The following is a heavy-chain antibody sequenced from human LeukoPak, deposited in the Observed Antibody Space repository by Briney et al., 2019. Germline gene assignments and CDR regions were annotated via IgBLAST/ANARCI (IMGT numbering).Heavy chain of an antibody. J-gene: IGHJ4*02. Sequence: HPGGSLRLSCAASGFTFSSYGMHWVRQAPGKGLEWVAVIWYDGSNKYYADSVKGRFTISRDNSKNTLYLQMNSLRAEDTAVYYCARFLWPLEAAAGFRGQGTLVTVSS. CDR2: IWYDGSNK. V-gene: IGHV3-33*01. D-gene: IGHD6-13*01. CDR3: ARFLWPLEAAAGF. CDR1: GFTFSSYG.